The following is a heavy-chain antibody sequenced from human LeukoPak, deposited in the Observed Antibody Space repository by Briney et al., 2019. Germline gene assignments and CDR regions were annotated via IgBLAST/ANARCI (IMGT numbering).Heavy chain of an antibody. V-gene: IGHV4-34*01. CDR2: INHSRST. CDR1: GGSFSGYY. D-gene: IGHD4-4*01. CDR3: ARRSDDYSNYDPDP. J-gene: IGHJ5*02. Sequence: PSETLSLTCAVYGGSFSGYYWSWIRQPPGKGLEWIGEINHSRSTNYNPSLKSRVTISVDTSKNQFSLKLSSVTAADTAVYYRARRSDDYSNYDPDPWGQGTLVTVSS.